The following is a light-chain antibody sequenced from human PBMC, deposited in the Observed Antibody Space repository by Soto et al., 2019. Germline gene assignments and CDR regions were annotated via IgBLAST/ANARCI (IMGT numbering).Light chain of an antibody. J-gene: IGLJ2*01. Sequence: QSVLTQPASVSASPGQSITISCTGTTSDVGGYDYVSWYQQHPGKAPKVLIYNVSNRPSGVSNRFSGSKSGNTASLTIAGLQAEDEAEYYCCSYRGTTFLFGGGTKVTVL. CDR1: TSDVGGYDY. CDR3: CSYRGTTFL. V-gene: IGLV2-14*03. CDR2: NVS.